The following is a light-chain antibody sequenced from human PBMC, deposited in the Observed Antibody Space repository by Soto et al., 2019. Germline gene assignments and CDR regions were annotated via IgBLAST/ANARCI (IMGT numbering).Light chain of an antibody. V-gene: IGKV1-39*01. CDR1: QSISSN. CDR2: AAS. Sequence: TQSPSSLSASVGDRVTITCRASQSISSNLNWYQQKPGKAPKLLIYAASNLQSGVPSTFSGSGSGTDFTLTISSLQPEDFATYYCQQSHSIPWTFGQGTKVDIK. J-gene: IGKJ1*01. CDR3: QQSHSIPWT.